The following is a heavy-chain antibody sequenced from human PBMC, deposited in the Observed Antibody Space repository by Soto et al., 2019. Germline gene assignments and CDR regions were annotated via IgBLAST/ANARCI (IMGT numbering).Heavy chain of an antibody. V-gene: IGHV5-51*01. CDR3: ATSLGISTRGPNWFDP. CDR2: IYPGDSDT. Sequence: PGESLKISCKGSGYSFTSYWIGWVRQMPGKGLEWMGIIYPGDSDTRYSPSFQGQVTISADKSISTAYLQWSSLKASDTAMYYCATSLGISTRGPNWFDPWGQGTLVTVSS. D-gene: IGHD2-2*01. CDR1: GYSFTSYW. J-gene: IGHJ5*02.